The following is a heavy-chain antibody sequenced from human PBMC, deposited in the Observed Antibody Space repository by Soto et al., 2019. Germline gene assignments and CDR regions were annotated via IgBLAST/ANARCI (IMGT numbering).Heavy chain of an antibody. CDR1: GFTVSSNY. CDR2: IYSGGST. Sequence: EVQLVESGGGLVQPGGSLRLSCAASGFTVSSNYMSWVRQAPGKGLEWVSVIYSGGSTCYADSVKGRFTISRDNSKNTLYLQMNSLRAEDTAVYYCARVRFYYYYMDVWGKGTTVTVSS. J-gene: IGHJ6*03. V-gene: IGHV3-66*01. CDR3: ARVRFYYYYMDV. D-gene: IGHD3-16*01.